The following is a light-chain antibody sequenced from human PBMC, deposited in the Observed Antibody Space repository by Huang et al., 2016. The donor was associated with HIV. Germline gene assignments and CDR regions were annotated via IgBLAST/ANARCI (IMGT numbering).Light chain of an antibody. V-gene: IGKV3-20*01. CDR3: QHYGSA. Sequence: EVVLTQSPGTLSLSPGERATLSCRASQSVRDSYTSWYQHKPGQAPRLLLYGTVRRADGIPDRVSGSGSGTDFTLTISRLDPEDSAVYYCQHYGSAFGQGTKVEIK. CDR2: GTV. CDR1: QSVRDSY. J-gene: IGKJ1*01.